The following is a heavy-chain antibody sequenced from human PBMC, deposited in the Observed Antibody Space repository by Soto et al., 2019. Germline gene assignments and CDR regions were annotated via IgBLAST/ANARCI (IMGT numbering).Heavy chain of an antibody. V-gene: IGHV4-31*03. Sequence: SETLSLTCTVSGGSISSGGYYWTWIRQHPGKGLEWIGYIYYSGSTYYNPSLRSRVTISVDTSKNQFSLKLSSVTAADTAVYYCARTSYDQYYFDNWGQGTLVTVSS. J-gene: IGHJ4*02. CDR2: IYYSGST. CDR3: ARTSYDQYYFDN. D-gene: IGHD3-3*01. CDR1: GGSISSGGYY.